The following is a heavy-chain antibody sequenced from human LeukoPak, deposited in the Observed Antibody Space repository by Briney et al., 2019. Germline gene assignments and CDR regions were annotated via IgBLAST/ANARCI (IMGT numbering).Heavy chain of an antibody. CDR2: INPDSGGT. D-gene: IGHD4-17*01. J-gene: IGHJ3*02. Sequence: ASVKVSCKVSGYNLINHGMAWVRQAPGQGLEWMGWINPDSGGTYFAQKFQGRVTVTRDTSIITASMILSSLRSDDTAMYYCARGRGYGEYTGDDAFDIWGQGTVVIVSS. CDR3: ARGRGYGEYTGDDAFDI. CDR1: GYNLINHG. V-gene: IGHV1-2*02.